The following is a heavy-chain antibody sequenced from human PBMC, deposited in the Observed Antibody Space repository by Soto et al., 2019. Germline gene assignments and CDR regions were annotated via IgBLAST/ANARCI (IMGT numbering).Heavy chain of an antibody. Sequence: PSETLSLTCAISSGSVSSRSFYWGWIRRAPGKGLEWVGSLNFAGTTYYNPSLKSRVTISVDTSKNQFSLKLSSVTAADTAVYYCARGRYCSGGSCPDYYYYMDVWGKGTTVTVS. D-gene: IGHD2-15*01. CDR3: ARGRYCSGGSCPDYYYYMDV. V-gene: IGHV4-39*01. CDR2: LNFAGTT. CDR1: SGSVSSRSFY. J-gene: IGHJ6*03.